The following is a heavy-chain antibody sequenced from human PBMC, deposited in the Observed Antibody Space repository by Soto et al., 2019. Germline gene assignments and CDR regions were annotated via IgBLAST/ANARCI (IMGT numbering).Heavy chain of an antibody. D-gene: IGHD4-4*01. J-gene: IGHJ3*02. CDR3: ARHNYCRRNDAFDI. CDR1: GGSISSSSCY. Sequence: SETLSLTCTVSGGSISSSSCYWGWMRQPPGKGLECIGSIYYSGSTYYNPSLKSRVTISVDTSKTQFSLKLSSVTAADTAVYYCARHNYCRRNDAFDIWGPGKMVHVSS. V-gene: IGHV4-39*01. CDR2: IYYSGST.